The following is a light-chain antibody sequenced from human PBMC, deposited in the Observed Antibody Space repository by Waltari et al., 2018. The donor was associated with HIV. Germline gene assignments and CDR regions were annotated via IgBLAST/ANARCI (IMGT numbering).Light chain of an antibody. CDR3: ATWDRSLSRVI. Sequence: QSVLTQPPSVSAAPRQKVTISCSGTSSNIGNNFVSWYQQLPGTAPKLLIYANKKPPSGIPDRFSGSKSGTSATLGTTGLQTGDEADYFFATWDRSLSRVIFGGGTRLTVL. V-gene: IGLV1-51*01. CDR2: ANK. CDR1: SSNIGNNF. J-gene: IGLJ2*01.